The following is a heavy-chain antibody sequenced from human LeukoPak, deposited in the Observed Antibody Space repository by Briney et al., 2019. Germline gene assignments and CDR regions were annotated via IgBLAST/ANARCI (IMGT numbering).Heavy chain of an antibody. D-gene: IGHD3-9*01. CDR2: ISSNGGST. Sequence: GGSLRLSCSASGFTFSSYAMHWVRQAPGKGLEYVSVISSNGGSTYYADSVKGRFTISRDNSKNTLYLQMSSLRAEDTAVYYCVKGMEDYDILTGVLDVWGQGTTVTVSS. V-gene: IGHV3-64D*06. CDR3: VKGMEDYDILTGVLDV. CDR1: GFTFSSYA. J-gene: IGHJ6*02.